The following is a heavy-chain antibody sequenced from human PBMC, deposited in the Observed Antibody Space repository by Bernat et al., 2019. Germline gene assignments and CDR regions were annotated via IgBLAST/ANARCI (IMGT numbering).Heavy chain of an antibody. CDR3: ARASDILTGPFDY. CDR2: ISYDGSNK. Sequence: VQLLESGGGLVQPGGSLRLSCAASGFTFSSYAMHWVRQAPGKGLEWVAVISYDGSNKYYADSVKGRFTISRDNSKNTLYLQMNSLRAEDTAVYYWARASDILTGPFDYWGQGTLVTVSS. D-gene: IGHD3-9*01. V-gene: IGHV3-30-3*01. CDR1: GFTFSSYA. J-gene: IGHJ4*02.